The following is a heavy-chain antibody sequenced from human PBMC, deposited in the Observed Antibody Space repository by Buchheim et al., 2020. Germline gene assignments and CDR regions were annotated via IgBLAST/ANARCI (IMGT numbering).Heavy chain of an antibody. V-gene: IGHV4-39*01. Sequence: QLQLQESGPGLVKPSETLSLTCTVSGGSISSSSYYWGWIRQPPGKGLEWIGSIYYSGSTYYNPSLKSRVTISVDTSKNQFSLKLSSVTAADTAVYYCARLPYYDILTGYYKRWGPFDYWGQGTL. CDR2: IYYSGST. CDR3: ARLPYYDILTGYYKRWGPFDY. CDR1: GGSISSSSYY. J-gene: IGHJ4*02. D-gene: IGHD3-9*01.